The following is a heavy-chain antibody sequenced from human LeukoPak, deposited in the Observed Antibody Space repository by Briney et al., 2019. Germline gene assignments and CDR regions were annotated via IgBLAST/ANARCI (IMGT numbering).Heavy chain of an antibody. Sequence: GRSLRLSCAASGFTFSTYAMHWVRQAPGKGLEWVAVISYAGSDKYYADSVKGRVTICRDKSKNTLWLQMNSLRAEDTAVYYCARDIEAAGLFLDYWGQGTLVTVSS. CDR3: ARDIEAAGLFLDY. D-gene: IGHD6-13*01. CDR1: GFTFSTYA. CDR2: ISYAGSDK. V-gene: IGHV3-30-3*01. J-gene: IGHJ4*02.